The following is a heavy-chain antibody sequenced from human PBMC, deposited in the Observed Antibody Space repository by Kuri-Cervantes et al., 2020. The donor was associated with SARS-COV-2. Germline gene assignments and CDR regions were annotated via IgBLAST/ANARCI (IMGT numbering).Heavy chain of an antibody. Sequence: SSVKVSCKASGYTFTYRFLHWVRQALGQAPEWMGWITPFNGNTKYAQKFQDRVTITRDRSMNTAYMELSSLRSEDTAMYYCARSGPGAISREDGALDIWGQGTMVTVSS. CDR1: GYTFTYRF. V-gene: IGHV1-45*02. D-gene: IGHD4/OR15-4a*01. J-gene: IGHJ3*02. CDR2: ITPFNGNT. CDR3: ARSGPGAISREDGALDI.